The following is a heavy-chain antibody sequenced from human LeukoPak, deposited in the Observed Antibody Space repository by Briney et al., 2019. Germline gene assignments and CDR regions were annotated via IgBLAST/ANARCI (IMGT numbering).Heavy chain of an antibody. Sequence: GGSLRLSCTTSGFTFGDHAMSWVRQAPGKGLEWVGFIRSKTYGGTTEYAASVKGRFTISRDDSKSIAYLQMNSLRAEDTAVYYCAKNMVRGAGADYWGQGTLVTVSS. CDR3: AKNMVRGAGADY. V-gene: IGHV3-49*04. D-gene: IGHD3-10*01. CDR2: IRSKTYGGTT. CDR1: GFTFGDHA. J-gene: IGHJ4*02.